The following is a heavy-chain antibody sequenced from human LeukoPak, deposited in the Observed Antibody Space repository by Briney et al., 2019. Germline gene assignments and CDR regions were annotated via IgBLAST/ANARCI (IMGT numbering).Heavy chain of an antibody. CDR1: GFTFSSYA. Sequence: GGSLRLSCAASGFTFSSYAMSWVRQAPGKGLEWVSAISGGGSSIYYADSVKGRFTVSRDNSKNTLFLQMRSLRAEDTAVYYCAKDNRDYFDYWGQGTLVTVSS. V-gene: IGHV3-23*01. J-gene: IGHJ4*02. CDR2: ISGGGSSI. D-gene: IGHD3-16*02. CDR3: AKDNRDYFDY.